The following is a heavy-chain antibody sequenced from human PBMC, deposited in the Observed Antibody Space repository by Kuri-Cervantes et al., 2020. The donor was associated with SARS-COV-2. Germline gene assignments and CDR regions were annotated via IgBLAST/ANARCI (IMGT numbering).Heavy chain of an antibody. CDR1: GFTFSSYW. CDR3: ARPPPGYCSSTSCYTGGDFDL. D-gene: IGHD2-2*02. V-gene: IGHV3-74*01. J-gene: IGHJ2*01. CDR2: INSDGSST. Sequence: ETLSLTCAASGFTFSSYWMHWVRQAPGKGLVWVSRINSDGSSTSYADSVKGRFTISRDNAKNTLYLQMNSLRAGDTAVYYCARPPPGYCSSTSCYTGGDFDLWGRGTLVTVSS.